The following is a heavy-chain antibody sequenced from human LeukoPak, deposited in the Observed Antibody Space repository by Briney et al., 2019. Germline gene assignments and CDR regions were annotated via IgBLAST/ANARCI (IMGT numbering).Heavy chain of an antibody. Sequence: PSETLSLTCTVSGGSMSGYYWSWIRQPPGKGLEWISYIFFSGSTYYSPSLKSRVTISVDTSKNKFSLKLSSVTAADTAVYYCASSRSGYRASGMDVWGQGTTVTVSS. CDR2: IFFSGST. J-gene: IGHJ6*02. CDR1: GGSMSGYY. CDR3: ASSRSGYRASGMDV. V-gene: IGHV4-59*08. D-gene: IGHD3-22*01.